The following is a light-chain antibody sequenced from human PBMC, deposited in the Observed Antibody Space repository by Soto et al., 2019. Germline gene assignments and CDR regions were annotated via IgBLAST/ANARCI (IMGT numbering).Light chain of an antibody. CDR3: MQCTNWPYT. V-gene: IGKV2-30*02. Sequence: DVVMTQSPLSLPVTLGQPASISCRSTQSLVHSDGNTHLNWFQQRPGQSPRRLICKVSNRDSGVPDRFSGSASGTDFTLKISRVQAEDVGVYYCMQCTNWPYTFGQGTKLEIK. CDR2: KVS. CDR1: QSLVHSDGNTH. J-gene: IGKJ2*01.